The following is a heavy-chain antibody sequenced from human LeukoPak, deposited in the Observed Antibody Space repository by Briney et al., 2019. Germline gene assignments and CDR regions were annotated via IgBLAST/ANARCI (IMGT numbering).Heavy chain of an antibody. D-gene: IGHD3-10*01. CDR3: ARAKPKNMVRGLIMRRESRYYFDY. J-gene: IGHJ4*02. Sequence: GGSLRLSCAASGFTVSSNYMSWVRQAPGEGLEGVSVIYSGGSTYYADSVKGRFTISRDNSKSTLYIQMNSLRAEDTAVYYCARAKPKNMVRGLIMRRESRYYFDYWGQGTLVTVSS. V-gene: IGHV3-53*01. CDR1: GFTVSSNY. CDR2: IYSGGST.